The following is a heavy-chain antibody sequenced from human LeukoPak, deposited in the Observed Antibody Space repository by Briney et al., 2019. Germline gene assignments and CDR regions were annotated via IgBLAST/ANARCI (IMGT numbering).Heavy chain of an antibody. J-gene: IGHJ4*02. CDR2: INPNSGGT. Sequence: ASVKVSCKASGYTFIDYFIHWVRQAPGQGLEWMGRINPNSGGTDYAQNFQGRVTMTRDTSISTAYMELSRPRSDDTAVYYCARDLPSTSNWELDYWGQGILVTVSS. CDR1: GYTFIDYF. CDR3: ARDLPSTSNWELDY. D-gene: IGHD7-27*01. V-gene: IGHV1-2*06.